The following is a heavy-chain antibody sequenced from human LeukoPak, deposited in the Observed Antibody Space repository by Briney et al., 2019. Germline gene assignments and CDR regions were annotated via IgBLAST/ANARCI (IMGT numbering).Heavy chain of an antibody. V-gene: IGHV4-39*01. D-gene: IGHD3-9*01. Sequence: SETLSLTCTVSGGSISSSSYYWGWLRQPPGKGLEGFGSMYYSGSTYYNQSLKSRVTISVDTSKNQFSLKLSSVTAADTAVYYCARHGNDILAPDGFDIWGQGTMVTVSS. CDR2: MYYSGST. CDR3: ARHGNDILAPDGFDI. CDR1: GGSISSSSYY. J-gene: IGHJ3*02.